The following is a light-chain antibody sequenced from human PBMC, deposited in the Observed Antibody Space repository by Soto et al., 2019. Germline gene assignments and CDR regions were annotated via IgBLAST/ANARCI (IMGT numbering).Light chain of an antibody. Sequence: EIVMTQSPATLSVSPGERATLSCRASQSVNSNYLAWYQQKPGQAPRLLIYGISKRATDIPDRFSGTGSGSDFTLTISSLEPEDFAVYYCQQRSNWPRSITFGQGTRLEIK. CDR1: QSVNSNY. CDR2: GIS. V-gene: IGKV3-11*01. CDR3: QQRSNWPRSIT. J-gene: IGKJ5*01.